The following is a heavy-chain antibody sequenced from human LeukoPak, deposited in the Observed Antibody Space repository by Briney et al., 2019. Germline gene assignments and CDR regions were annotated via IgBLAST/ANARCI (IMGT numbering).Heavy chain of an antibody. J-gene: IGHJ4*02. CDR2: INSDGSST. D-gene: IGHD5-12*01. Sequence: GGSLRLSCAASGFTFNNYWMHWVRQAPGKGLAWVSHINSDGSSTTYADSVKGRFTISRDNAKNTLYLQMNSLRAEDTAVYYCARVHGYVSGAFDYWGQGSLVTVPS. V-gene: IGHV3-74*03. CDR1: GFTFNNYW. CDR3: ARVHGYVSGAFDY.